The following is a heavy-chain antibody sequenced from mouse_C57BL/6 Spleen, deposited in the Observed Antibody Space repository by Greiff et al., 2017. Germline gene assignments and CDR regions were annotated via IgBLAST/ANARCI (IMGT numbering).Heavy chain of an antibody. CDR3: ARGGAGTLYAMDY. CDR2: IDPSDSYT. Sequence: QVQLQQPGAELVMPGASVKLSCKASGYTFTSYWMHWVKQRPGQGLEWIGEIDPSDSYTNYNQKFKGKSTLTVDKSSSTAYMQLSSLTSEDSAVYYCARGGAGTLYAMDYWGQGTSVTVSS. D-gene: IGHD4-1*01. V-gene: IGHV1-69*01. J-gene: IGHJ4*01. CDR1: GYTFTSYW.